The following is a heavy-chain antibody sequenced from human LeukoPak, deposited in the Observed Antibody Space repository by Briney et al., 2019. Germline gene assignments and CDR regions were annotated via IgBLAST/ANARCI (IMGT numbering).Heavy chain of an antibody. CDR1: GLTFSNHW. J-gene: IGHJ4*02. CDR2: IDGDGSGT. Sequence: GGSLRLSCAASGLTFSNHWMHWVRRAQGKGLVWVSRIDGDGSGTSYADSVKGRFTISRDNAKNTSYPQMDSLRAEDSAVYYCATVFDYWGQGTLVTVSS. D-gene: IGHD4-17*01. V-gene: IGHV3-74*01. CDR3: ATVFDY.